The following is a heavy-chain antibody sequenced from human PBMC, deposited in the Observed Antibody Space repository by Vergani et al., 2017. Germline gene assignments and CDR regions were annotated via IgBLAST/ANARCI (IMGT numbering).Heavy chain of an antibody. CDR1: GGTFSNYA. CDR3: AKVGYYDSSGYCLPHCDY. Sequence: QVQLVQSGAEVKKPGSSVKVSCKTSGGTFSNYAISWVRQAPGQGLEWMGGIIPIFGTANYAQKFQGRVTITADGSTSAAYMELKSLRSEDTAVYYCAKVGYYDSSGYCLPHCDYWGQGTLVTVSS. J-gene: IGHJ4*02. CDR2: IIPIFGTA. D-gene: IGHD3-22*01. V-gene: IGHV1-69*12.